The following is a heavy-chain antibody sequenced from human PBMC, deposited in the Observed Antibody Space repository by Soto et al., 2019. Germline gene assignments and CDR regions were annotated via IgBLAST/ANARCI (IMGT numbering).Heavy chain of an antibody. V-gene: IGHV4-59*08. CDR1: GGSISSYY. CDR3: ARHYWIAAAGTWGYYYYYYMDV. D-gene: IGHD6-13*01. Sequence: SETLSLTCTVSGGSISSYYWSWIRQPPGKGLEWIGYIYYSGSTNYNPSLKSRVTISVDTSKNQFSLKLSSVTAADTAVYYCARHYWIAAAGTWGYYYYYYMDVWGKGTTVTVSS. J-gene: IGHJ6*03. CDR2: IYYSGST.